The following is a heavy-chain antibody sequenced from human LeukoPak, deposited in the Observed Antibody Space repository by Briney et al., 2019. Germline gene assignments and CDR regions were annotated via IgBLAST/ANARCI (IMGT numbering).Heavy chain of an antibody. J-gene: IGHJ4*02. CDR3: ARAGYDSCGYYSY. Sequence: ASVKVSCKASGYIFTNYYMHWLRQAPGQGLEWVGLINPTGGSTTYAQKFQGRVTMTRDTSTTTVYMEVSSLRSEDTAVYYCARAGYDSCGYYSYWGQGTLVTVSS. CDR2: INPTGGST. V-gene: IGHV1-46*01. D-gene: IGHD3-22*01. CDR1: GYIFTNYY.